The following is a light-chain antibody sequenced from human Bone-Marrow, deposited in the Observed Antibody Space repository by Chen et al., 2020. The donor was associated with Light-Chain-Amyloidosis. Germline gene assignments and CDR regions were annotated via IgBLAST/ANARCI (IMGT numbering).Light chain of an antibody. CDR3: QSADSSGTYEVI. CDR1: ALPKEN. V-gene: IGLV3-25*03. Sequence: SYELTQPPSVSLSPGQTPSITCSGDALPKENAYWYQQKPGQAPVLVIYKDSERPLGIPERFSGSSSGTTVTLTISGVQAEDEADYHCQSADSSGTYEVIFGGGTKLTVL. CDR2: KDS. J-gene: IGLJ2*01.